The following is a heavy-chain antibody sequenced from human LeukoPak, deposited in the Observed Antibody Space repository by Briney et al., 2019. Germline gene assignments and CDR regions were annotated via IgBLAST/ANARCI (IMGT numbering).Heavy chain of an antibody. J-gene: IGHJ4*02. D-gene: IGHD3-22*01. Sequence: PGGSLRLSCAASGFTFSDHYMSWIRQAPGKGLEWVSVIYSGGSTYYADSVKGRFTISRDNSKNTLYLQMNSLRAEDTAVYYCARVSHYYDSSGYSNNFDYWGQGTLVTFSS. CDR3: ARVSHYYDSSGYSNNFDY. CDR2: IYSGGST. CDR1: GFTFSDHY. V-gene: IGHV3-66*01.